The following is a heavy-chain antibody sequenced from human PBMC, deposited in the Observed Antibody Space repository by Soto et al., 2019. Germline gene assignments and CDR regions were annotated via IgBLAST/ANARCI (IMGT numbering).Heavy chain of an antibody. CDR2: IYWNNDR. D-gene: IGHD6-19*01. J-gene: IGHJ4*02. Sequence: QITLKESGPTLVNPTETLTLTCTFSGFSFSTPGVAVGWIRQPPGKAPEWLALIYWNNDRRYSPSLRSRLTITKDTSNYQVVLTMTNRDPADTGTYYCAHRRSGVVAGSYYFDHWGQGISVTVSS. CDR1: GFSFSTPGVA. V-gene: IGHV2-5*01. CDR3: AHRRSGVVAGSYYFDH.